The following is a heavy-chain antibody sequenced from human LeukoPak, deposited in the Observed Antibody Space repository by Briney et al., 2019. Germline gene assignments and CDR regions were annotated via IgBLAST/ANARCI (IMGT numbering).Heavy chain of an antibody. CDR3: AKSIAARDVVGFDI. V-gene: IGHV4-4*02. J-gene: IGHJ3*02. CDR2: IYHSGST. CDR1: GGSISSSNW. Sequence: PSGTLSLTCAVSGGSISSSNWWSWVRQPPGKGLEWIGEIYHSGSTYYNPSLKSRVTISVDRSKNQFSLKLSSVTAADTAVYYCAKSIAARDVVGFDIWGQGTMVTVSS. D-gene: IGHD6-6*01.